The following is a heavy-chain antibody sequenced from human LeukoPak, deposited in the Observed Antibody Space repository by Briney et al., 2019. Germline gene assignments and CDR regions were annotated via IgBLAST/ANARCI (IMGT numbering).Heavy chain of an antibody. D-gene: IGHD4-17*01. CDR1: GFTFSNAW. J-gene: IGHJ4*02. CDR3: TPNIGMTTVTKRLD. V-gene: IGHV3-15*01. CDR2: IKSKTDGGTI. Sequence: GGPLRLSCAASGFTFSNAWMSWVRQAPGKGLEWVGRIKSKTDGGTIDYAATLKGRFTISRDDSKNTVYLQMNSLKTQDTAVYYCTPNIGMTTVTKRLDWGQGTLVNGFS.